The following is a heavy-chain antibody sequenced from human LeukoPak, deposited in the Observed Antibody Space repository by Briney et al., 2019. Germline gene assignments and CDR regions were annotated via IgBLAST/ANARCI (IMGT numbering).Heavy chain of an antibody. CDR2: IYYSGST. V-gene: IGHV4-30-4*01. CDR1: GGSISSGDYY. CDR3: ASRGYTYGHFDY. J-gene: IGHJ4*02. Sequence: SQTLSLTCTVSGGSISSGDYYWSWVRQPPGKALEWIGYIYYSGSTYYNPSLKSRVTISIDTSKNQFSLKLSSVTAADTAMYYCASRGYTYGHFDYWGPGTLVTVSS. D-gene: IGHD5-18*01.